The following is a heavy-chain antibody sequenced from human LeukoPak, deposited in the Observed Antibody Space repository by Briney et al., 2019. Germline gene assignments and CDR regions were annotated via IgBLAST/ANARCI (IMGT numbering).Heavy chain of an antibody. CDR1: EFTFSSNT. D-gene: IGHD6-19*01. Sequence: GGSLRLSCAASEFTFSSNTMNWVRQAPGKGLEWVAVISYDGSNKYYADSVKGRFTISRDNSKNTLYLQMNSLRAEDTAVYYCARTYSSGPFDYWGQGTLVTVSS. CDR2: ISYDGSNK. V-gene: IGHV3-30-3*01. CDR3: ARTYSSGPFDY. J-gene: IGHJ4*02.